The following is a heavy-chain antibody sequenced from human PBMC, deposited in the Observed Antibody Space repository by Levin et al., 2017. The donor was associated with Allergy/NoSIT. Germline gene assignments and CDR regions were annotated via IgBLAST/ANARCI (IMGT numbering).Heavy chain of an antibody. Sequence: GGSLRLSCAASGFTFSGYVMRWVRQAPGKGLEWVSAISDGGDSTYYADSVKGRFTISRDNSKNTLYLQMNSRRAGDTAVYHCAKGPTDYGDSLRWGQGTLVTVSS. D-gene: IGHD4-17*01. V-gene: IGHV3-23*01. CDR3: AKGPTDYGDSLR. CDR1: GFTFSGYV. CDR2: ISDGGDST. J-gene: IGHJ4*02.